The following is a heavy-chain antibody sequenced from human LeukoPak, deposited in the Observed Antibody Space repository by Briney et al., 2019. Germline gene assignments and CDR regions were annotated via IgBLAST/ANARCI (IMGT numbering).Heavy chain of an antibody. V-gene: IGHV4-39*01. J-gene: IGHJ4*02. CDR1: GGSISSSSYY. CDR2: IYYSGST. CDR3: ARHLDYSKRKYNFDY. D-gene: IGHD4-11*01. Sequence: PSETLSLTCTVSGGSISSSSYYWGWIRQPPGKGLEWTGSIYYSGSTYYNPSLKSRVTISVDTSKNQFSLRLGSVTAADTAVYYCARHLDYSKRKYNFDYWGQGTLVTVSS.